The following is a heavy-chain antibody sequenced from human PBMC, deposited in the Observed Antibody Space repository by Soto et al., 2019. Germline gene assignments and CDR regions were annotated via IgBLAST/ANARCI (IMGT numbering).Heavy chain of an antibody. CDR1: GYTFTSYA. J-gene: IGHJ6*02. Sequence: QVQLVQSGAEVKKPGASVKVSCKASGYTFTSYAMHWVRQDPGQRLEWMGWINAGNGNTKYSQKFQGRVTITRDTSASTAYMELSSLRSEDTAVYYCARMAPSYGMDVWGQGTTVTVSS. CDR2: INAGNGNT. V-gene: IGHV1-3*01. CDR3: ARMAPSYGMDV.